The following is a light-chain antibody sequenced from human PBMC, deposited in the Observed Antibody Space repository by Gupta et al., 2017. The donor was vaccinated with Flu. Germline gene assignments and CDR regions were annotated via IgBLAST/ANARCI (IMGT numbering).Light chain of an antibody. CDR1: SSDVGAYQY. CDR2: DVS. CDR3: ISLTSVPSYV. V-gene: IGLV2-14*04. Sequence: SITISCTGTSSDVGAYQYVSWYQQHPGRAPKLMIDDVSNRPSGVSKRGSGSKSGNTASLTISGLQAEDEADYDCISLTSVPSYVFGTGTKVTVL. J-gene: IGLJ1*01.